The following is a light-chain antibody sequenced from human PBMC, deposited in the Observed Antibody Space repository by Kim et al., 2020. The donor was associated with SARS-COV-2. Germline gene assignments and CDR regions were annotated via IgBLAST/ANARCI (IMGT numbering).Light chain of an antibody. CDR3: QHYHSSPPTYT. J-gene: IGKJ2*01. Sequence: GEGATLSWRPSQSVSRTSLAWYQQKPGQAPRLLIHDTSIRATGIPDTFSGSGSGTDFTLTISRLEPEDFAVYYCQHYHSSPPTYTFGQGTKLEI. CDR1: QSVSRTS. V-gene: IGKV3-20*01. CDR2: DTS.